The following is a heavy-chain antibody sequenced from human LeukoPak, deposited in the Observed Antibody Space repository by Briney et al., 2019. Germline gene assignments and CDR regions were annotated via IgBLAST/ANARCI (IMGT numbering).Heavy chain of an antibody. CDR3: ARRLGAAAKSFPRAKSYNWFDP. CDR1: GGSFSGYY. J-gene: IGHJ5*02. D-gene: IGHD6-25*01. Sequence: SETLSLTCAVYGGSFSGYYWSWIRQPPGKGLEWIAEINHSGSTKYNPSPKSRVNMSGDTSKNQFSLKLSSVTAADTAVYYCARRLGAAAKSFPRAKSYNWFDPWGQGTLVTVSS. CDR2: INHSGST. V-gene: IGHV4-34*01.